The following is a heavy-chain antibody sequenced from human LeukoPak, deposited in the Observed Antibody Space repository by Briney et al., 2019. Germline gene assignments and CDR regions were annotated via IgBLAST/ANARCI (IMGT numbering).Heavy chain of an antibody. Sequence: GGSLRLSCVASGFTFYSYAMSWVRQAPGKGLEWVSAISGSGASTYYADSVQGRFTITRDNSKNMLFLQMNSLTAEDTAVYFCARWNFGESESPFFYFYFGMDVCGQGTTVTVSS. CDR2: ISGSGAST. CDR3: ARWNFGESESPFFYFYFGMDV. J-gene: IGHJ6*02. V-gene: IGHV3-23*01. CDR1: GFTFYSYA. D-gene: IGHD3-10*01.